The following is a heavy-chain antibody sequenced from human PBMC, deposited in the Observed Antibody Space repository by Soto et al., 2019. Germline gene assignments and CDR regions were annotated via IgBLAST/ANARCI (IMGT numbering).Heavy chain of an antibody. V-gene: IGHV4-31*03. Sequence: QVQLQESGPGLVRLSQTLSLSCTVSGGSISNSANHWSWIRQHPGEGLEWIGYIYYSGGTYYSPALKGRVTMTIDASKNQFSMKLSSVTAADTAVYYCAKGVRGVPNWFDPWGQGTLGTVSA. J-gene: IGHJ5*02. CDR2: IYYSGGT. CDR1: GGSISNSANH. D-gene: IGHD3-10*01. CDR3: AKGVRGVPNWFDP.